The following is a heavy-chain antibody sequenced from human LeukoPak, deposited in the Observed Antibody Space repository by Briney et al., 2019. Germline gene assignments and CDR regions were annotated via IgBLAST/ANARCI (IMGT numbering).Heavy chain of an antibody. CDR3: ARHSDTEPYIPMAFHI. Sequence: SETLSLTRSVSGGSISSSGYYWGWIRQPPGKGLQWIGSIYYSGTTYYNPSLKSRVTISADTSKNQFSLKLTSVTAADTAVFYCARHSDTEPYIPMAFHIWGQGTMVTVSS. V-gene: IGHV4-39*01. D-gene: IGHD5-18*01. J-gene: IGHJ3*02. CDR2: IYYSGTT. CDR1: GGSISSSGYY.